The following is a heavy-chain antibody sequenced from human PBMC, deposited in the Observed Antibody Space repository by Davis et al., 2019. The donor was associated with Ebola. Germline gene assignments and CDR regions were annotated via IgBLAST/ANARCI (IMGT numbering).Heavy chain of an antibody. CDR2: INPNSGGT. CDR3: ARDLEGRDGSSWSYYYYYMDV. Sequence: ASVKVSCKASGYTFTGYYMHWVRQAPGQGLEWMGWINPNSGGTNYAQKFQGRVTMTRDTSISTAYMELSRLRSDDTAVYYCARDLEGRDGSSWSYYYYYMDVWGKGTTVTVPS. D-gene: IGHD6-13*01. V-gene: IGHV1-2*02. CDR1: GYTFTGYY. J-gene: IGHJ6*03.